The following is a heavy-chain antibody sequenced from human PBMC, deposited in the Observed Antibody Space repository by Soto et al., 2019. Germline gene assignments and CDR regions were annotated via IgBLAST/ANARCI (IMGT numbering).Heavy chain of an antibody. CDR3: AKDIRSIWTTNCFDP. Sequence: GGSLRLSCAASGDTFSSNAMSWIRQAPGKGLEWVSAISAGGGTTSYSDSVKGRFTISRDNSKNTLYLQMNTLKAEDTAVYYCAKDIRSIWTTNCFDPWGQGTLVTVSS. J-gene: IGHJ5*02. CDR1: GDTFSSNA. CDR2: ISAGGGTT. V-gene: IGHV3-23*01. D-gene: IGHD6-6*01.